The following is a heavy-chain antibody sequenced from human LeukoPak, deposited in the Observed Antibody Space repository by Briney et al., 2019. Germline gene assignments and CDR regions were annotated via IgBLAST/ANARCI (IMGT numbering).Heavy chain of an antibody. CDR2: IYYSGGA. CDR3: AREGVAVAGTDY. V-gene: IGHV4-39*02. Sequence: PSETLSLTCTVSGGSISSSSYYWGWIRQPPGKGLEWIGSIYYSGGAYYNPSLKSRVTISVDTSKNQFSLKLSSVTAADTAVYYCAREGVAVAGTDYWGRGTLVTVSS. J-gene: IGHJ4*02. CDR1: GGSISSSSYY. D-gene: IGHD6-19*01.